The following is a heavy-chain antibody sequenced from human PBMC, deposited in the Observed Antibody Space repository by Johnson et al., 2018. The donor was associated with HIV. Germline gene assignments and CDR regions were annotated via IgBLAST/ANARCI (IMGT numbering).Heavy chain of an antibody. CDR1: GFSFSDYC. CDR2: ISSTTNTI. D-gene: IGHD3-22*01. V-gene: IGHV3-11*01. Sequence: QVQLVESGGGLVKPGKSLRLSCAASGFSFSDYCMSWIRQAPGKGLEWVAFISSTTNTIYYEDSVKGRFTISRDNAKNSLALQMNSLRAEDTAVYYCTTDLPASYYYDSSGPPGAFDIWGQGTMVTVSS. CDR3: TTDLPASYYYDSSGPPGAFDI. J-gene: IGHJ3*02.